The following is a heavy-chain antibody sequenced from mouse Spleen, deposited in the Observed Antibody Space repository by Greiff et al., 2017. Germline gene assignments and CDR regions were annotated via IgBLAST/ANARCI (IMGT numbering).Heavy chain of an antibody. CDR2: IYPGDGDT. J-gene: IGHJ4*01. CDR3: ARADKGDYYPYAMDY. CDR1: GYAFSSYW. V-gene: IGHV1-80*01. D-gene: IGHD1-1*01. Sequence: VQLQQSGAELVKPGASVKISCKASGYAFSSYWMNWVKQRPGKGLEWIGQIYPGDGDTNYNGKFKGKATLTADKSSSTAYMQLSSLTSEDSAVYFCARADKGDYYPYAMDYWGQGTSVTVSS.